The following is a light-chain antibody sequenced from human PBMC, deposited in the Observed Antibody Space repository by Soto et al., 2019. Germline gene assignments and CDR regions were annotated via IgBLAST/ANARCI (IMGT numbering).Light chain of an antibody. Sequence: DIQMTQSPSTLSASVGDRVTITCRASQRISSRLAWYQQKPGKAPKVLIYASSSLESGVQSRFSGSGSGTEFPLNITSLQHDDFATYYCQQYNNYWTFGQGTKVEIK. J-gene: IGKJ1*01. CDR3: QQYNNYWT. V-gene: IGKV1-5*01. CDR1: QRISSR. CDR2: ASS.